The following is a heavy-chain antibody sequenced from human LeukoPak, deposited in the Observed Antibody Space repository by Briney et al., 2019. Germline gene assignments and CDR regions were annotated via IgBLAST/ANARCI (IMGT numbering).Heavy chain of an antibody. D-gene: IGHD6-13*01. Sequence: GRPLRLSCVASGFTFKSYGMHWVRQAPGKGLEWVAIIWYDGSNKYYADFVKGRFTTSRDNSKNTLYLQMNSLRADDTAVYYCARVSGYSGTWYVDYWGQGTLVTVSS. CDR3: ARVSGYSGTWYVDY. CDR1: GFTFKSYG. J-gene: IGHJ4*02. V-gene: IGHV3-33*01. CDR2: IWYDGSNK.